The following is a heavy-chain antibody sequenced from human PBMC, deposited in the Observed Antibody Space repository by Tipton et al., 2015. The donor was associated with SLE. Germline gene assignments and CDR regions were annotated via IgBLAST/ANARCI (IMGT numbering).Heavy chain of an antibody. Sequence: VKPSETLSLTCTVSGVSISTYYWSWIRQPPGKGLEWIGYSYYSGSTNCNPSLQSRVTISIDTSKNQLSLMLNSVTSADTALYYCARGDSAYDLPDYWGQGTLVTVSS. D-gene: IGHD5-12*01. CDR3: ARGDSAYDLPDY. V-gene: IGHV4-59*01. CDR1: GVSISTYY. CDR2: SYYSGST. J-gene: IGHJ4*02.